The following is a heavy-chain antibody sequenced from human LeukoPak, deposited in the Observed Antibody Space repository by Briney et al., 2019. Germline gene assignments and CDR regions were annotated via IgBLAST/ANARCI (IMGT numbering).Heavy chain of an antibody. D-gene: IGHD3-9*01. V-gene: IGHV4-59*08. J-gene: IGHJ6*02. CDR3: ARHKEGPGTYYDILTGYRREDYYGMDV. CDR2: IYYSGST. Sequence: SETLSLTCTVSGGSISSYYWSWIRQPPGKGLEWIGYIYYSGSTNYNPSLKSRVTISVDTSKNQFSLKLSSVTAADTAVYYCARHKEGPGTYYDILTGYRREDYYGMDVWGQGTTVTVSS. CDR1: GGSISSYY.